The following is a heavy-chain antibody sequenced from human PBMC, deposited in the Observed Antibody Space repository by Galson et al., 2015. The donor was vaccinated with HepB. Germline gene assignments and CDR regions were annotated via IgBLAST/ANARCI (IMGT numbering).Heavy chain of an antibody. CDR3: ARGLSGSNVVLPATKRKHYYYMDV. V-gene: IGHV4-34*01. CDR2: INHSEGT. J-gene: IGHJ6*03. CDR1: GGSFSDYH. Sequence: LSLTCAVYGGSFSDYHWNWIRQPPGEGLEWIGEINHSEGTHYSPSLKSRLTISVDTSKNQFSLKLTSVTAADTAVYYCARGLSGSNVVLPATKRKHYYYMDVWGKGTTVIVSS. D-gene: IGHD2-2*01.